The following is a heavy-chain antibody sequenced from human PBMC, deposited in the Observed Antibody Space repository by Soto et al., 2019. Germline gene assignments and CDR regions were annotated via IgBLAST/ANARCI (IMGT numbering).Heavy chain of an antibody. CDR2: ISSSSSYI. Sequence: PGGSLRLSCAASGFTFSSYSMNWVRQAPGKGLEWVSSISSSSSYIYYADSVKGRFTISRDNAKNSLYLQMNSLRAEDTAVYYCARIIAAAGHRGSGYYYYMDVWGKGTTVTVSS. CDR1: GFTFSSYS. CDR3: ARIIAAAGHRGSGYYYYMDV. J-gene: IGHJ6*03. D-gene: IGHD6-13*01. V-gene: IGHV3-21*01.